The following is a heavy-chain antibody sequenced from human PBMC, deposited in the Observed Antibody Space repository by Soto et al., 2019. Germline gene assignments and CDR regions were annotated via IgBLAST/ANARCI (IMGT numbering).Heavy chain of an antibody. CDR2: IRNKPNGHTT. CDR3: SSTVNTATLFEY. D-gene: IGHD2-15*01. Sequence: EVQLVESGGGLVQPGGSLRLSCEGSGFTFSGHYMDWVRQAPGKGLEWLGRIRNKPNGHTTEYAGSVKGRFTISRDDSKNLVYLQMNSLKSEDTALYYCSSTVNTATLFEYWGQGTLVAVSS. CDR1: GFTFSGHY. V-gene: IGHV3-72*01. J-gene: IGHJ4*02.